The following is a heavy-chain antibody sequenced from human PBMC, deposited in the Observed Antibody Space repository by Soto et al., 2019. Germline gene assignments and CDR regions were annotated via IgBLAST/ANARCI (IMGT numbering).Heavy chain of an antibody. Sequence: SVKVCCKASGGTFSSYAISWVRQAPGQGLEWMGGIIPIFGTANYAQKFQGRVTITADKSTSTAYMELSSLRSEDTAVYYCARDLVRGVIKANYGMDVWGQGTTVTVSS. V-gene: IGHV1-69*06. CDR3: ARDLVRGVIKANYGMDV. CDR1: GGTFSSYA. D-gene: IGHD3-10*01. CDR2: IIPIFGTA. J-gene: IGHJ6*02.